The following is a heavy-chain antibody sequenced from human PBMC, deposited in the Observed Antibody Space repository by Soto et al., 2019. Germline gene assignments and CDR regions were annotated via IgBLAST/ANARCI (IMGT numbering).Heavy chain of an antibody. CDR3: TTDQVYYENDYYYYMDV. CDR2: IKSKTDGGTT. V-gene: IGHV3-15*01. Sequence: GGSLRLSCAASGFTFSNAWMSWVRQAPGKGLEWVGRIKSKTDGGTTDYAAPVKGRFTISRDDSKNTLYLQMNSLKTEDTAVYYCTTDQVYYENDYYYYMDVWGKGTTVTVSS. CDR1: GFTFSNAW. D-gene: IGHD3-3*01. J-gene: IGHJ6*03.